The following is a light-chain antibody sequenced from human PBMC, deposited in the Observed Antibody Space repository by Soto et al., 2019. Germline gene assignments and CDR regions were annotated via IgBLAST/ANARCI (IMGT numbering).Light chain of an antibody. V-gene: IGKV3-20*01. CDR1: QSVGIN. Sequence: MVMTPAPATQSVPPGERATPSCRASQSVGINLAWHQQKPGQAPRLLIYGASNRATGIPDRFSGSGSGTDFTLTISRLEPEDFAVYYCQQYGTSPFTFGPGTKVDIK. CDR2: GAS. J-gene: IGKJ3*01. CDR3: QQYGTSPFT.